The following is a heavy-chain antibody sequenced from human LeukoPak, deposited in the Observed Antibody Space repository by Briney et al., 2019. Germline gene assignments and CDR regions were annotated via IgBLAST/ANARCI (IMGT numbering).Heavy chain of an antibody. CDR3: ARGARTATILRLPSY. J-gene: IGHJ4*02. V-gene: IGHV3-7*01. Sequence: GGSLRLSCAASGFTFSSYWMSWVRQAPGKGLEWVANIKQDGSEKYYVDSVKGRFTISRDNAKNSLYLQMNSLRAEDTAVYYCARGARTATILRLPSYWGQGTLVTVSS. CDR2: IKQDGSEK. D-gene: IGHD3-3*01. CDR1: GFTFSSYW.